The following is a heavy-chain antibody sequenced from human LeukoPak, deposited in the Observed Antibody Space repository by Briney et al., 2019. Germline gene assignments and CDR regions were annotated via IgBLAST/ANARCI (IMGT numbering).Heavy chain of an antibody. J-gene: IGHJ4*02. CDR2: ISAYNGNT. CDR1: GYTFTSYG. CDR3: AREAYYDFWSGPYYFDY. D-gene: IGHD3-3*01. V-gene: IGHV1-18*01. Sequence: ASVKVSCKASGYTFTSYGISWVRQASGQGLEWMGWISAYNGNTNYAQKLQGRVTMTTDTSTSTAYMELRSLRSDDTAVYYCAREAYYDFWSGPYYFDYWGQGTLVTVSS.